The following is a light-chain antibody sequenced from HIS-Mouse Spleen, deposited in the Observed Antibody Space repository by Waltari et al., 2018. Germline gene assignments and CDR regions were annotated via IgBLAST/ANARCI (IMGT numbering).Light chain of an antibody. CDR1: QSVSSN. Sequence: EIVMTQSPATLSVSPGERATLSCRASQSVSSNLAWYQQKPCQAPRLLIYGASTRATGIPARFSGSGSGTEFTLTISSMQSEDFAVYYCQQYNNWPPCTFGQGTKVEIK. CDR2: GAS. CDR3: QQYNNWPPCT. J-gene: IGKJ1*01. V-gene: IGKV3-15*01.